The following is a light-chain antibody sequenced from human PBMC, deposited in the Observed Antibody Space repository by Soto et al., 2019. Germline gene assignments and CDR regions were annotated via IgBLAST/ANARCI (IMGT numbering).Light chain of an antibody. V-gene: IGLV1-40*01. CDR2: GNS. CDR1: SSNIGAGCD. CDR3: QSYDSSLSGLWV. Sequence: QPVLTQPPSVSGAPGQRVTISCTGSSSNIGAGCDVHWYQQLPGTAPKLLIYGNSNRPSGVPDRFSGSKSGTSASLAITGLQAEDEADYYCQSYDSSLSGLWVFGGGTKLTVL. J-gene: IGLJ3*02.